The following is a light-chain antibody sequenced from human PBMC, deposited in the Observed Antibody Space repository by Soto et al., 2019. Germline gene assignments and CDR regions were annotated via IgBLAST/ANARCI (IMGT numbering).Light chain of an antibody. CDR3: QQYDNLLFT. Sequence: DIQMTQSPSSLSASVGDRVTITCQASQDISNYLNWYQQKPGKAPKLLIYDASNLATGVPSRFSGSGSGTDFTFTISSLQPEDIATDYCQQYDNLLFTFGPGTKVDIK. CDR1: QDISNY. CDR2: DAS. J-gene: IGKJ3*01. V-gene: IGKV1-33*01.